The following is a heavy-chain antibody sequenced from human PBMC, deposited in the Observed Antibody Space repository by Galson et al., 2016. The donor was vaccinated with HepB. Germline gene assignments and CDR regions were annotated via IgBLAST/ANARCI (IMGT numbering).Heavy chain of an antibody. V-gene: IGHV3-30*04. CDR1: GFTFSRYA. CDR2: ISIDGSEI. D-gene: IGHD3-9*01. Sequence: SLRLSCAASGFTFSRYALHWVRQAPGQGLEWVAVISIDGSEIYYADSARGRFTISRSNSRNMLYLQMNSLRPEDTSVYFCARGPRYFYYPLEYWGRGTLVTVSS. CDR3: ARGPRYFYYPLEY. J-gene: IGHJ4*02.